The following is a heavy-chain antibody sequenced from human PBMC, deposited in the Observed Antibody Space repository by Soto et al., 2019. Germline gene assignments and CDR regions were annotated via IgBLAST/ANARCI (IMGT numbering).Heavy chain of an antibody. J-gene: IGHJ1*01. CDR1: GFTFSSYS. V-gene: IGHV3-21*01. D-gene: IGHD3-10*01. Sequence: GGSLRLSCAASGFTFSSYSMNWVRQAPGKGLEWVSSISSSSSYIYYADSVKGRFTISRDNAKNSLYLQMNSLRAEDTAVYYCAKSMVRGVTIPYFQHWGQGTLVTVAS. CDR3: AKSMVRGVTIPYFQH. CDR2: ISSSSSYI.